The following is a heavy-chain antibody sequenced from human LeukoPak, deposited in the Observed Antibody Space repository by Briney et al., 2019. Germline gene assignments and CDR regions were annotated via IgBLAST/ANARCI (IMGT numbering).Heavy chain of an antibody. J-gene: IGHJ4*02. CDR3: AKGLGTSGYHDY. CDR2: ISDSGDRT. CDR1: GFPFSNYA. Sequence: GGSLRLSCAASGFPFSNYAMTWVRQAPGKALERVSGISDSGDRTYYADSVKGRFTISRDNSKNMLYLQMNSLRVEDTALYYCAKGLGTSGYHDYWGQGTLVTVSS. D-gene: IGHD3-22*01. V-gene: IGHV3-23*01.